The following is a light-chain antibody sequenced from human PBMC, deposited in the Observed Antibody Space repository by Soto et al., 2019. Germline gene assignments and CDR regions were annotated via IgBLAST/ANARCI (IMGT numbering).Light chain of an antibody. J-gene: IGKJ4*01. CDR3: QQSYCTPLT. V-gene: IGKV1-39*01. CDR1: QSISNY. CDR2: AAS. Sequence: DMEMTQSPSSLSASVGDRVTITCRASQSISNYLNWYQHKPGKVPKLLIYAASSLQSGVPTRFSGSGSGTDFTLTINSLQPEDFATYYCQQSYCTPLTFGGGTKIEIK.